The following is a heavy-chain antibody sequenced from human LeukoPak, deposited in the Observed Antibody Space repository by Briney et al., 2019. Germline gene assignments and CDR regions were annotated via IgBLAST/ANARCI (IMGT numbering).Heavy chain of an antibody. J-gene: IGHJ5*02. CDR3: ARGRLLWFGEFGFDP. V-gene: IGHV4-39*07. Sequence: PSETLSLTCTVSGGSISSSSYYWGWLRQPPGKGLEWIGSIYYSGSTNYNPSLKSRLTISVDTSKNQFSLKLSSVTAADTAVYYCARGRLLWFGEFGFDPWGQGTLVTVSS. CDR2: IYYSGST. CDR1: GGSISSSSYY. D-gene: IGHD3-10*01.